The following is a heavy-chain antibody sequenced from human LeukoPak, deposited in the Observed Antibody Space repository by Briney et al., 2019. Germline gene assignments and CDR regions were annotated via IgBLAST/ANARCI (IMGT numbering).Heavy chain of an antibody. CDR1: GGSISRGSYY. CDR2: IYRSGIT. J-gene: IGHJ3*02. D-gene: IGHD3-9*01. CDR3: ARHDWTFDI. Sequence: SQTLSLTCTVSGGSISRGSYYWSWIRQPAGKGLEWIGSIYRSGITYYNPSLKSRVTMSVDTSKNQFSLKLSSVTAADTAVYYCARHDWTFDIWGQGTMVTASS. V-gene: IGHV4-61*02.